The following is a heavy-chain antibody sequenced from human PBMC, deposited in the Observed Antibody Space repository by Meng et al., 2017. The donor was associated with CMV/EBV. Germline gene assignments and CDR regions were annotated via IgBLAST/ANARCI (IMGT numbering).Heavy chain of an antibody. J-gene: IGHJ4*02. CDR3: ATGATTSRFRVDY. CDR1: GVTFSSCT. D-gene: IGHD2-2*01. Sequence: SVKVSCKASGVTFSSCTLSWVRQAPGQGLEWMGGITPIFGGAQYAQNFQGRVTITADEYTNTAYMDVSSLRSEDTAVYYCATGATTSRFRVDYWGQGTLVTVSS. CDR2: ITPIFGGA. V-gene: IGHV1-69*13.